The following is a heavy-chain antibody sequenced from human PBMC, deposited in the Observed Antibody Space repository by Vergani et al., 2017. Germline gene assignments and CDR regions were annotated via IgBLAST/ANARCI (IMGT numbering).Heavy chain of an antibody. V-gene: IGHV3-21*01. J-gene: IGHJ4*02. Sequence: EVQLVESGGGLVKPGGSLRLSCAASGFTFSSYSMNWVRQAPGKGLELVSSISSSSSYIYYADSVKGRFTISRDNAKNSLYLQMNSLRAEDTAVYYCARGGLTVTTLLVDWGQGTLVTVSS. D-gene: IGHD4-17*01. CDR2: ISSSSSYI. CDR1: GFTFSSYS. CDR3: ARGGLTVTTLLVD.